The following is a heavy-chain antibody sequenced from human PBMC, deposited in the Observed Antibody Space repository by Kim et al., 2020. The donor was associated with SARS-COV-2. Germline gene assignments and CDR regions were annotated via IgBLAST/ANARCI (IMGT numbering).Heavy chain of an antibody. CDR2: ITSSGGNT. Sequence: GGSLRLSCVASGFTFSKYAMTWVRQAPEKGLEWVSSITSSGGNTFYPDSVKGRFTISRDNAKNTVYLEMNGLRLEDTAVYYCAKDRGRSCATACAAAAF. J-gene: IGHJ3*01. D-gene: IGHD2-15*01. V-gene: IGHV3-23*01. CDR3: AKDRGRSCATACAAAAF. CDR1: GFTFSKYA.